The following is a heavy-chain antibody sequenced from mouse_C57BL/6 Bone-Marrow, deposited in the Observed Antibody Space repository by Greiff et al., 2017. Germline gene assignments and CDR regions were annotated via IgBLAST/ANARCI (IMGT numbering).Heavy chain of an antibody. V-gene: IGHV1-81*01. Sequence: QVQLQQSGAELARPGASVKLSCKASGYTFTSYGISWVKQRTGQGLEWIGEIYPRSGNTYYNEKFKGKATLTADKSSSTAYMELRSLTSEDSAVYFCARRGGGVYYGDYWGQGTTLTVSS. CDR1: GYTFTSYG. CDR2: IYPRSGNT. J-gene: IGHJ2*01. CDR3: ARRGGGVYYGDY.